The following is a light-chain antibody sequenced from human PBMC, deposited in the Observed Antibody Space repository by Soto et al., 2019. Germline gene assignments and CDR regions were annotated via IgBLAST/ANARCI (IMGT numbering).Light chain of an antibody. V-gene: IGKV1-39*01. CDR1: QSIYTY. CDR3: QQSYSAPPWT. J-gene: IGKJ1*01. CDR2: AAS. Sequence: DIQMTQAPSSLSASVGGRVTISCLASQSIYTYLNWYQQKPGKAPKLLIYAASSVQSGVPPRFSGSGSGTDFTLTISSLRPEDIATYYCQQSYSAPPWTFGQGTKVDIK.